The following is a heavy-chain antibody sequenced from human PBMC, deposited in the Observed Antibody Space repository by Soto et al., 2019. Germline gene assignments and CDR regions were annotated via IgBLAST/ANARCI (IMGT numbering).Heavy chain of an antibody. J-gene: IGHJ5*02. Sequence: EVQLVESGGGLVQPGGSLRLSCAASGFTVSSNYMSWVRQAPGKGLEWVSVIYSGGSTYYADSVKGRFTISRHNSKNTLSLQMNSLSAEDTAVYYCAREVGHGWFDPWGQGTLVTVAS. CDR1: GFTVSSNY. V-gene: IGHV3-53*04. CDR3: AREVGHGWFDP. CDR2: IYSGGST.